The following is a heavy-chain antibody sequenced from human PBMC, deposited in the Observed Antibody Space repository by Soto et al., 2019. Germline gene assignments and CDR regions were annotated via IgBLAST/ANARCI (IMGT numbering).Heavy chain of an antibody. D-gene: IGHD2-15*01. J-gene: IGHJ6*02. CDR3: AREGYCSSGSCALYSHDFFGMDV. CDR2: ISTYNSNT. Sequence: ASVKVSCRACHYSFASYGISWVRQAPGQGLEWMGWISTYNSNTEYAQKFQGRVTMTTDTPTSTAYMNLRSLTSDDTAVYYCAREGYCSSGSCALYSHDFFGMDVWGQGTTVTVSS. V-gene: IGHV1-18*01. CDR1: HYSFASYG.